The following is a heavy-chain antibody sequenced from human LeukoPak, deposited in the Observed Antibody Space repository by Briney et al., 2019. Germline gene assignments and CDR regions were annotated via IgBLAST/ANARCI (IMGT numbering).Heavy chain of an antibody. CDR1: GFTVSNNY. D-gene: IGHD3-10*01. Sequence: PGGSLRLSCAASGFTVSNNYMGWVRQAPGRGLEWVSFIYSDISTYYADSVKGRFTISRDNSKNTLYLQMNSLRAEDTAVYYCARDSGRFDVFDIWGQGTMVTVSS. J-gene: IGHJ3*02. CDR3: ARDSGRFDVFDI. CDR2: IYSDIST. V-gene: IGHV3-53*01.